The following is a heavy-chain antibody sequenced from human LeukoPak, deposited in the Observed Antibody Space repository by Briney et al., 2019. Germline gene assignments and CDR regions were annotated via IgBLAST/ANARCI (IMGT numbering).Heavy chain of an antibody. CDR3: ARGGYGSSTYYNNFDF. D-gene: IGHD3-10*01. Sequence: GGSLRLSCAASGFTVSSAYMTWVRQASGKGLEWVSVIYIGGSTYYADSVKGRFTISRDNSRNTLYLQMNSLRTEDTAVYYCARGGYGSSTYYNNFDFWGQGTLVTVSS. CDR1: GFTVSSAY. V-gene: IGHV3-53*01. J-gene: IGHJ4*02. CDR2: IYIGGST.